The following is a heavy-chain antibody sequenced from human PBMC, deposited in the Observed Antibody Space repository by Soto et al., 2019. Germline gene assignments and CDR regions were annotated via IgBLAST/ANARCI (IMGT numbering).Heavy chain of an antibody. CDR1: GFTFSSYA. CDR3: ARDARPRRFLEGLFDP. D-gene: IGHD3-3*01. CDR2: ISYDGSNK. Sequence: GGSLRLSCAASGFTFSSYAMHWVRQAPGKGLEWVAVISYDGSNKYYADSVKGRFTISRDNSKNTLYLQMNSLRAEDTAVYYCARDARPRRFLEGLFDPWGQGTLVTVSS. J-gene: IGHJ5*02. V-gene: IGHV3-30-3*01.